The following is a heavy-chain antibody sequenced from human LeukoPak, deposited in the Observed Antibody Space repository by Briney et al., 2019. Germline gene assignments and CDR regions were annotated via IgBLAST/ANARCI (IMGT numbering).Heavy chain of an antibody. D-gene: IGHD1-26*01. J-gene: IGHJ4*02. V-gene: IGHV4-59*12. Sequence: SETLSLTCTVSGGSISPYYWSWIRQPPGKGLEWIGEIYHSGSTNYNPSLKSRVTISVDRSKNQFSLKLSSVTAADTAVYYCASLVGATLRFDYWGQGTLVTVSS. CDR2: IYHSGST. CDR1: GGSISPYY. CDR3: ASLVGATLRFDY.